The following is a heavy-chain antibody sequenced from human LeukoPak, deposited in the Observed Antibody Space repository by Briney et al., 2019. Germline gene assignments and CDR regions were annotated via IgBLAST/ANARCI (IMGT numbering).Heavy chain of an antibody. D-gene: IGHD3-10*01. CDR1: GGSISSGSYY. V-gene: IGHV4-61*01. CDR3: ARGGYYGSGNDFRFDP. CDR2: IYYSGST. Sequence: PSQTLSLTCTVSGGSISSGSYYWSWIRQPPGKGLEWIGYIYYSGSTNYKPSVKSRVTISVDTSKNQFSLKLSSVTAADTAVYYCARGGYYGSGNDFRFDPWGQGTLVTVSS. J-gene: IGHJ5*02.